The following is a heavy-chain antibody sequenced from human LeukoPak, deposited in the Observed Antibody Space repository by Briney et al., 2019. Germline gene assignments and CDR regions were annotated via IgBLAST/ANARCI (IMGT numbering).Heavy chain of an antibody. Sequence: GGSLRLSCAASGFTFRNYGMHWVRQAPGKGLEWVAVVSADGGTLYYADSVKGRFSISRDNSKNTLYLQMNSLRAEDTAVYYCAKDWSRLNSEPFDYWGQGTLVTVSS. D-gene: IGHD1-26*01. CDR3: AKDWSRLNSEPFDY. J-gene: IGHJ4*02. V-gene: IGHV3-30*18. CDR2: VSADGGTL. CDR1: GFTFRNYG.